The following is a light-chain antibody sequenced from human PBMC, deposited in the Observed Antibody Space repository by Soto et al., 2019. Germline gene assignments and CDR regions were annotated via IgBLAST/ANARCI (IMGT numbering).Light chain of an antibody. CDR1: QGISSA. V-gene: IGKV1-39*01. Sequence: IQLTQSPSSLSASVGDRVTITWRASQGISSALAWYQQKPGKAPKLLIYAASSLQSGVPSRFRGSGSGTDFTITINGLQPEDFAIYYCQQTYTTPITLGQGTRLEIK. J-gene: IGKJ5*01. CDR2: AAS. CDR3: QQTYTTPIT.